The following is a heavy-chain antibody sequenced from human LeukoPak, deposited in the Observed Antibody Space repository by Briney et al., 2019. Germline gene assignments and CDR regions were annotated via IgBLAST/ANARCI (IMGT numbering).Heavy chain of an antibody. D-gene: IGHD5-18*01. Sequence: KPSETLSLTCTVSDGSISSYYWSWIRQPPGKGLEWIGYIYYSGSTNYNPSLKSRVTISVDTSKNQFSLKLSSVTAADTAVYYCASGGYSYGYVSYYYGMDVWGQGTTVTVSS. CDR3: ASGGYSYGYVSYYYGMDV. V-gene: IGHV4-59*01. CDR2: IYYSGST. CDR1: DGSISSYY. J-gene: IGHJ6*02.